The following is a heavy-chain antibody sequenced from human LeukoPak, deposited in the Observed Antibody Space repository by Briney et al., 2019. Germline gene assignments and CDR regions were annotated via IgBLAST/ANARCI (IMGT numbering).Heavy chain of an antibody. Sequence: GGSLRLSCAASGFTFSSYGMHWVRQAPGKGLEWVAVIWYDGSNKYYADSVKGRFTISRDNSKNTLYLQMNSLRAEDTAAYYCAKGHPHFDYWGQGTLVTVSS. CDR1: GFTFSSYG. V-gene: IGHV3-33*06. J-gene: IGHJ4*02. CDR2: IWYDGSNK. CDR3: AKGHPHFDY.